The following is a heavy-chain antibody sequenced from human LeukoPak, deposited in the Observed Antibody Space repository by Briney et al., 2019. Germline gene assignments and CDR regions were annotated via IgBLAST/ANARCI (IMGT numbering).Heavy chain of an antibody. CDR1: GNTFSKSI. J-gene: IGHJ4*02. Sequence: GASVKVSCKASGNTFSKSIINWVRQAPGQGLEWMGWISDYNGNTKYAEKFQGRVTMTTDTATSAAYMELKSLSSDDTAMYFCARDKDYSYGVFASWGRGTLVTVSS. CDR2: ISDYNGNT. CDR3: ARDKDYSYGVFAS. D-gene: IGHD5-18*01. V-gene: IGHV1-18*01.